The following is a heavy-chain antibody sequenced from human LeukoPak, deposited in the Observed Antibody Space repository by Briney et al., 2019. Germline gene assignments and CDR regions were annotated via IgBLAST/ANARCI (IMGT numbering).Heavy chain of an antibody. CDR3: ARERTAGYGMDV. CDR2: IYHSGGT. V-gene: IGHV4-4*02. CDR1: GGSISSSNW. Sequence: PSETLSLTCAVSGGSISSSNWWSWVRQAPGKGLEWIGEIYHSGGTNYNPSLKSRVTISVDKSKNQFSLKLDSVTAADTAVYHCARERTAGYGMDVWGQGTTVTVSS. D-gene: IGHD5-18*01. J-gene: IGHJ6*02.